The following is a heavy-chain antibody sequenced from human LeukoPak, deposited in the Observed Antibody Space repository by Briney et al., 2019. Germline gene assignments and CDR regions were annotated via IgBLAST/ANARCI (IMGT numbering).Heavy chain of an antibody. D-gene: IGHD3-16*02. CDR3: ARGSMITFGGVIPRLNYYYYGMDV. Sequence: SETLSLTCTVSGGSISSYYWSWIRQSPGKGLEWIGYVHYSGTTNYNPSLKSRVTISVDRSKSQFSLNLSSVTAADTAVYYCARGSMITFGGVIPRLNYYYYGMDVWGQGTTVTVSS. CDR1: GGSISSYY. V-gene: IGHV4-59*01. CDR2: VHYSGTT. J-gene: IGHJ6*02.